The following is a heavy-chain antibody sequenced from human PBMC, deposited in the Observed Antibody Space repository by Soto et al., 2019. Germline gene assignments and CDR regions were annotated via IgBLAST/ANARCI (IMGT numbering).Heavy chain of an antibody. V-gene: IGHV1-69*01. Sequence: QVQLVQSGAEVKKPGSSVKVSCKASGGTFSSYAISWVRQAPGQGLEWMGGIIPIFGTANYAQKFQGRVTITADESTSTAYMELSSLRSEDTAVYYCARDRGLGIAVAGKDYGMDVWGQGTTVTVSS. CDR2: IIPIFGTA. CDR1: GGTFSSYA. D-gene: IGHD6-19*01. CDR3: ARDRGLGIAVAGKDYGMDV. J-gene: IGHJ6*02.